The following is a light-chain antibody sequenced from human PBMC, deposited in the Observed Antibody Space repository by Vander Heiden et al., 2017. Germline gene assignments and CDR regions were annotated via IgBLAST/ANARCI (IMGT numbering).Light chain of an antibody. CDR1: SSDVGSYNL. Sequence: QSALTQPAPASGSPGQSITISCTGTSSDVGSYNLVSWYQQHPGKAPKLMIYEVSKRPSGVSNRFSGSKSGNTASLTISGLQAEDEADYYCCSYAGSSTFAVFGGGTKLTVL. CDR3: CSYAGSSTFAV. V-gene: IGLV2-23*02. CDR2: EVS. J-gene: IGLJ2*01.